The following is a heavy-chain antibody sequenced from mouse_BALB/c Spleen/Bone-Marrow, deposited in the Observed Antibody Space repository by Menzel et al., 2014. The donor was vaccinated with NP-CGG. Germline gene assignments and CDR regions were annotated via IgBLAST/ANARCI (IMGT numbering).Heavy chain of an antibody. D-gene: IGHD1-1*01. CDR2: ISSGSSTI. V-gene: IGHV5-17*02. J-gene: IGHJ3*01. CDR3: ARGDLLRGFAY. CDR1: GFTFXSFG. Sequence: EVKLMESGGGLVQPGGSRKLSCAASGFTFXSFGMHWVRQAPEKGLEWVAYISSGSSTIYYADTVKGRFTISRDNPKNTLFLQMTSLRSEDTAMYYCARGDLLRGFAYWGQGTLVTVSA.